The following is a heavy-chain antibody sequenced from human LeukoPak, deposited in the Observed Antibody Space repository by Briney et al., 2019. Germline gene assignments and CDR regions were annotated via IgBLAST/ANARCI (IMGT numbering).Heavy chain of an antibody. CDR2: IYYSGST. Sequence: SETLSLTCTVSGGSISTSSYNWGWIRQPPGKGLEWIGSIYYSGSTYYNPSLKSRVTMSVDTSKNQFSLKLSSVTAADTAVYYCAREIFYDILSNYYYYMDVWGKGTTVTISS. V-gene: IGHV4-39*07. CDR1: GGSISTSSYN. CDR3: AREIFYDILSNYYYYMDV. J-gene: IGHJ6*03. D-gene: IGHD3-9*01.